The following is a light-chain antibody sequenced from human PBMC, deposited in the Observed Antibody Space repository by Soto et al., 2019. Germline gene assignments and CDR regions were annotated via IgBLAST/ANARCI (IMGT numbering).Light chain of an antibody. Sequence: DIQMTQSPSSLSASVGDRVAITCRASLSVATLLNWYQQRPGEAPKLLIYGASTLQSGVPARFSGSGYGTDFTLTISSLQPEDFATYYCQQSYGTPRTFGQGTKSVMK. J-gene: IGKJ2*02. V-gene: IGKV1-39*01. CDR2: GAS. CDR3: QQSYGTPRT. CDR1: LSVATL.